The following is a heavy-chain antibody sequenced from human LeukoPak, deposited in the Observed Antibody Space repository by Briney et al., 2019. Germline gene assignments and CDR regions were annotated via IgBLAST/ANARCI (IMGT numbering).Heavy chain of an antibody. CDR2: ISSSGSTI. J-gene: IGHJ5*02. CDR3: ARTIAAADYNWFDP. D-gene: IGHD6-13*01. Sequence: GGSLRLSCAASGFTFSSYEMNWVRQAPGKGLEWVSYISSSGSTIYYADSVKGRFTISRDNAKNSLYLQMNSLRAEDTAVYYCARTIAAADYNWFDPWGQGTLVTVSS. V-gene: IGHV3-48*03. CDR1: GFTFSSYE.